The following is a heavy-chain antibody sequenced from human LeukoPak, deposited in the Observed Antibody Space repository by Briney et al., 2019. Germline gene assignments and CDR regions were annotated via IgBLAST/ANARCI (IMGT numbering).Heavy chain of an antibody. CDR2: ISYDGSNK. V-gene: IGHV3-30-3*01. Sequence: PGGSLRLSCAASGFTFSSYAMHWVRQAPGKGLEWVAVISYDGSNKYYADSVKGRFTISRDNSKNTLYPQMNSLRAEDTAVYYCAREIPYYYDSSGYHAYFDYWGQGTLVTVSS. D-gene: IGHD3-22*01. CDR1: GFTFSSYA. J-gene: IGHJ4*02. CDR3: AREIPYYYDSSGYHAYFDY.